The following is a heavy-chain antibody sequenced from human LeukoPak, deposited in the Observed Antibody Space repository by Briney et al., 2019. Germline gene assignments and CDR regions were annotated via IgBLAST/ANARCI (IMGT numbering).Heavy chain of an antibody. CDR1: GGTFSSYA. Sequence: ASVKVSCKASGGTFSSYAISWVRQAPGQGLEWMGRIIPILGIANYAQKLQGRVTMTTDTSTSTAYMELSSLRSEDTAVYYCASGYCSTTSCYVNPYFDYWGQGTLVTVSS. D-gene: IGHD2-2*03. J-gene: IGHJ4*02. V-gene: IGHV1-69*04. CDR3: ASGYCSTTSCYVNPYFDY. CDR2: IIPILGIA.